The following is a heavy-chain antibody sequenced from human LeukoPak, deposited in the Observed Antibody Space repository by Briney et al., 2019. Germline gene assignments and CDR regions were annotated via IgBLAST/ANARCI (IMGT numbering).Heavy chain of an antibody. CDR1: DYTFTSYG. CDR2: INPNRDGT. J-gene: IGHJ4*02. V-gene: IGHV1-2*02. CDR3: ARGGKYGCSGGSCYSDY. D-gene: IGHD2-15*01. Sequence: ASVKVSCKASDYTFTSYGISWVRQAPGQGLEWMGWINPNRDGTNYAQKFQGRVTMTRDTSTSTAYMELSRLRSDDTAVYYCARGGKYGCSGGSCYSDYWGQGTLVTVSA.